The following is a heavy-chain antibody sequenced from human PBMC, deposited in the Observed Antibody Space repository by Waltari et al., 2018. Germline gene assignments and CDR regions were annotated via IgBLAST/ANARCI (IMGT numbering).Heavy chain of an antibody. D-gene: IGHD6-13*01. CDR2: IYYSGST. J-gene: IGHJ4*02. V-gene: IGHV4-39*07. CDR3: ARGGMRSSRYYFDY. CDR1: GGSISSSSYY. Sequence: QLQESGPGLVKPSENLSLTCTVSGGSISSSSYYWGWIRQPPGKGLEWIGSIYYSGSTYYNPSLKSRVTISVDTSKNQFSLKLSSVTAADTAVYYCARGGMRSSRYYFDYWGQGTLVTVSS.